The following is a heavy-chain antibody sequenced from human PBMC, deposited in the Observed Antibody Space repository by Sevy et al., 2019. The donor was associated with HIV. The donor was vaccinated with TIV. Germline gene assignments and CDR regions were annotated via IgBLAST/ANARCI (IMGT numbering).Heavy chain of an antibody. CDR2: ISDGGGTT. D-gene: IGHD3-10*01. CDR3: AKRVAGALAALDI. CDR1: GFTFRNYV. V-gene: IGHV3-23*01. J-gene: IGHJ3*02. Sequence: GGSLRLSCAASGFTFRNYVMNWVRQPPGKGLEWVSVISDGGGTTYYADYVKGRFTISRDDSKSTLYLQMNSLRVEDTAVYFCAKRVAGALAALDIWGQGTMVTVSS.